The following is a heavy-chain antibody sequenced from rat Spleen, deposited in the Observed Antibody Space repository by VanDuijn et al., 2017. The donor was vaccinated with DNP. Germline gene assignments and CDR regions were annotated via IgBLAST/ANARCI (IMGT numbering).Heavy chain of an antibody. D-gene: IGHD1-11*01. CDR2: INTDGGNT. Sequence: EVQLVESGGDLVQPGRSLKLSCVASGFTFNNYWMFWIRQAPGKGLEWVASINTDGGNTYSGDSVKGRFTISRDNAKSTLYLQMDSLRSEDTATYYCATQTLNSYWGQGVMVTVSS. CDR3: ATQTLNSY. CDR1: GFTFNNYW. V-gene: IGHV5-31*01. J-gene: IGHJ2*01.